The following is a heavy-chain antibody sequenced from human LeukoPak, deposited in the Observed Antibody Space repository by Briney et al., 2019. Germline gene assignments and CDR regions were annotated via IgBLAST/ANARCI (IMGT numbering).Heavy chain of an antibody. V-gene: IGHV1-8*02. J-gene: IGHJ4*02. D-gene: IGHD1-14*01. CDR2: MNPSSGDT. Sequence: GSSVKVSCKASGGTFSSYAISWVRQAPGQGLEWMGRMNPSSGDTDYAQKFQDRLTMTRDTSISTAYMELSSLRSEDTAVYYCARVPGGAREYFDYWGQGTQVTVSS. CDR1: GGTFSSYA. CDR3: ARVPGGAREYFDY.